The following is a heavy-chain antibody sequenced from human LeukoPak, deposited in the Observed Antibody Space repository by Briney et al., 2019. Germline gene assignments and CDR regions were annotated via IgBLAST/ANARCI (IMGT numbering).Heavy chain of an antibody. Sequence: ASVKVSCKASGYTFTSYYMHWVRQAPGQGLEWMGIINPSGGGTSYAQKFQGRVTMTRDTSTSTVYMELSSLRSEDTAVYYCARGYYGSGSDNWFDPWGQGTLVTVSS. D-gene: IGHD3-10*01. CDR2: INPSGGGT. J-gene: IGHJ5*02. CDR3: ARGYYGSGSDNWFDP. CDR1: GYTFTSYY. V-gene: IGHV1-46*01.